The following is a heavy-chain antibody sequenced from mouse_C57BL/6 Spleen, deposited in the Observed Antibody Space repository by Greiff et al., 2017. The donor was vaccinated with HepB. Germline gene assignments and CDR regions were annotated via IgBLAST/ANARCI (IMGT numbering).Heavy chain of an antibody. J-gene: IGHJ4*01. CDR2: IDPNSGGT. V-gene: IGHV1-72*01. CDR1: GYTFTSYW. D-gene: IGHD1-2*01. Sequence: QVQLQQPGAELVKPGASVKLSCKASGYTFTSYWMHWVKQMPGRGLEWIGRIDPNSGGTKYNEKFKGKATLTVDKPSSTAYMQLSSLTSEDSAVYYCARHYYDAMDYWGQGTSVTVSS. CDR3: ARHYYDAMDY.